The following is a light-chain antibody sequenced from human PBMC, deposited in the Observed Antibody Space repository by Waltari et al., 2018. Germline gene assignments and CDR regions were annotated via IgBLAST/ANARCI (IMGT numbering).Light chain of an antibody. CDR2: RVS. V-gene: IGKV2-29*02. Sequence: DIVMTQTPLSLPVTPGEPASISCRSSQSLLHSNGNTYLYWYLQKPGQPPRLLIYRVSNRFSGVPDRFSGSGSGTDFTLKISRVEAEDVGVYYCMQALQTPRTFGQGTKVESK. CDR3: MQALQTPRT. J-gene: IGKJ1*01. CDR1: QSLLHSNGNTY.